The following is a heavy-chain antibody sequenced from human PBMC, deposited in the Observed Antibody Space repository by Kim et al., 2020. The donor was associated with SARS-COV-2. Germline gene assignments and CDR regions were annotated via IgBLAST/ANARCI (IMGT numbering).Heavy chain of an antibody. D-gene: IGHD2-15*01. CDR2: IYYSGST. CDR3: ARTNCSGGSCYPGGFDYYYYGMDV. CDR1: GGSISSYY. V-gene: IGHV4-59*08. Sequence: SETLSLTCTVSGGSISSYYWSWIRQPPGKGLEWIGYIYYSGSTNYNPSLKSRVTISVDTSKNQFSLKLSSVTAADTAVYYCARTNCSGGSCYPGGFDYYYYGMDVWGQGTTVTVSS. J-gene: IGHJ6*02.